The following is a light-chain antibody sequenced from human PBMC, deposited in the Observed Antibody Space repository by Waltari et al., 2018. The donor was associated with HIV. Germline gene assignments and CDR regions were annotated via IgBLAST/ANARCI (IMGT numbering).Light chain of an antibody. J-gene: IGLJ3*02. V-gene: IGLV2-14*01. CDR2: DAN. CDR1: DRDIAIYNS. Sequence: QSALTQPASVSGSPGQSITISCIGTDRDIAIYNSISWYHHPPARDPRRVMFDANSRPSGFPFRFSGSKSGKTASLTLSGLQADDEGVYYCSSYARGGSLLFGGGTTVTVL. CDR3: SSYARGGSLL.